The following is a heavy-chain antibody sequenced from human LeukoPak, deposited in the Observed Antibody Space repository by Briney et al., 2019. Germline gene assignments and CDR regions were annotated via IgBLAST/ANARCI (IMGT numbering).Heavy chain of an antibody. CDR1: GFTFSTYA. J-gene: IGHJ4*02. V-gene: IGHV3-23*01. CDR2: IGGSGGVT. CDR3: AKSPYQPLLYPFDY. Sequence: PGGSLRLSCAASGFTFSTYAMTWVRQAPGKGLEWVSGIGGSGGVTYYADSVKGRFTISRDNSKNTLYLQMNSLRAEDTAVYYCAKSPYQPLLYPFDYWGQGALVTVSS. D-gene: IGHD2-2*02.